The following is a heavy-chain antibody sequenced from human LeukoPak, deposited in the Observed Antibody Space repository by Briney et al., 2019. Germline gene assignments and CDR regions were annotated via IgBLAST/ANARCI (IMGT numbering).Heavy chain of an antibody. CDR3: ARAGCSSTSCLGLHAFDI. CDR1: GGSISSGDYY. V-gene: IGHV4-30-4*08. J-gene: IGHJ3*02. D-gene: IGHD2-2*01. Sequence: SQTLSLTCTVSGGSISSGDYYWSWIRQPPGKGLEWIGYVYYSGSTYYNPSLKSRVTISVDTSKNQFSLKLSSVTAADTAVYYCARAGCSSTSCLGLHAFDIWGQGTMVTVSS. CDR2: VYYSGST.